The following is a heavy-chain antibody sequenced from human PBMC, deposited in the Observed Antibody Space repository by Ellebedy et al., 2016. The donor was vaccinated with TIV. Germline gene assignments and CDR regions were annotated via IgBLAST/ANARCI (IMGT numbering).Heavy chain of an antibody. J-gene: IGHJ4*02. CDR1: GFTFDDHG. D-gene: IGHD1-20*01. Sequence: PGGSLRPSCAASGFTFDDHGMSWVRQAPGKGLEWVSGINWNGGSTGYADSVKGRFTISRDNAKNSLYLEMNSLRTEDTAVYYCARDNWNGLASDFWGQGTLVTVSS. V-gene: IGHV3-20*04. CDR2: INWNGGST. CDR3: ARDNWNGLASDF.